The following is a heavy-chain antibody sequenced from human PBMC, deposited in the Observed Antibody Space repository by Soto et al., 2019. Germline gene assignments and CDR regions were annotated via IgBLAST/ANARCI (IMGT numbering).Heavy chain of an antibody. D-gene: IGHD1-26*01. J-gene: IGHJ4*01. Sequence: SETLSLTCAVYGVPFSGYYWSWIRQSPGKGLEWIGEINHSENTNYNPSLKSRVTMLVDTSKNQFSLSLSSVTAADTAVYYCANLIVFHSSYYHDYWGHGTLVTVSS. CDR1: GVPFSGYY. CDR2: INHSENT. V-gene: IGHV4-34*01. CDR3: ANLIVFHSSYYHDY.